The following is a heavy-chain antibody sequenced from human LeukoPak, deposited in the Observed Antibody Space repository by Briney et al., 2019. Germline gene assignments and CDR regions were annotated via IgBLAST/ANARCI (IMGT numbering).Heavy chain of an antibody. CDR2: IKQDGSEK. CDR3: ARDGGGDDFWSGYYLRFPQHDAFDI. D-gene: IGHD3-3*01. CDR1: GFTFSSYW. J-gene: IGHJ3*02. Sequence: PGGSLRLSCAASGFTFSSYWMSWVRQAPGKGLEWVANIKQDGSEKYYVDSVKGRFTISRDNAKNSLYLQMNSLRAEDTAVYYCARDGGGDDFWSGYYLRFPQHDAFDIWGQGTMVTVSS. V-gene: IGHV3-7*01.